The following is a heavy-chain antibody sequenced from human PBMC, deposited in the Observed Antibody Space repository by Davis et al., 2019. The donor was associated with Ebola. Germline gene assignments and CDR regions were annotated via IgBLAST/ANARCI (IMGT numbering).Heavy chain of an antibody. CDR2: ISSSGSTI. D-gene: IGHD2-2*02. CDR1: GFPFSSYG. CDR3: AKSIQH. J-gene: IGHJ1*01. V-gene: IGHV3-48*04. Sequence: GESLKISCAASGFPFSSYGMHWVRQAPGKGLEWVSYISSSGSTIYYADSVKGRFTISRDNAKNSLYLQMNSLRAEDTAVYYCAKSIQHWGQGTLVTVSS.